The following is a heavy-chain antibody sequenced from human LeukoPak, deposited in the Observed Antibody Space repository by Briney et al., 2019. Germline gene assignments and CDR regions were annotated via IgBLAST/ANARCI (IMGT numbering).Heavy chain of an antibody. J-gene: IGHJ3*02. D-gene: IGHD1-26*01. CDR3: AREERWELLNDAFDI. Sequence: ASVKVSCKASGYTFTSYAMNWVRQAPGQGLEWMGWINTNTGNPTYAQGFTGRFVFSLDTSVSTAYLQISSLKAVDTAVYYCAREERWELLNDAFDIWGQGTMVTVSS. CDR1: GYTFTSYA. V-gene: IGHV7-4-1*02. CDR2: INTNTGNP.